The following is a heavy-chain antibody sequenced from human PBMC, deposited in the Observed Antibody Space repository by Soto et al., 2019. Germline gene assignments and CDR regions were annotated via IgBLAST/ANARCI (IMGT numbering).Heavy chain of an antibody. V-gene: IGHV1-69*02. Sequence: SVKVSCKASGGTFSSYTISWVRQAPGQGLEWMGRIIPILGIANYAQKFQGRVTITADKSTSTAYMELSSLRSEDTAVYYCARSPVCYGDLCAEYFQHWGQGTLVTVSS. J-gene: IGHJ1*01. CDR1: GGTFSSYT. CDR2: IIPILGIA. CDR3: ARSPVCYGDLCAEYFQH. D-gene: IGHD4-17*01.